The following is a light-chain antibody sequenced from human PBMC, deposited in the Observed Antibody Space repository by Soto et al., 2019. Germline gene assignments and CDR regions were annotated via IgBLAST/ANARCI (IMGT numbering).Light chain of an antibody. CDR1: QSFRGL. J-gene: IGKJ5*01. Sequence: IVLTQSPGTLSLSPGERATLSCRASQSFRGLLAWYQQKPGQAPRLLIYDAYNRATGIPPRFSGSGSGTDFPFNISSLEPEDSAVYYCQQRHMWPITFGQGTRLEIK. V-gene: IGKV3-11*01. CDR2: DAY. CDR3: QQRHMWPIT.